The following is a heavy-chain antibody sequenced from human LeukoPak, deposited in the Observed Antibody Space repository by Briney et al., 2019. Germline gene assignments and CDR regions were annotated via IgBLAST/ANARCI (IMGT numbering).Heavy chain of an antibody. CDR2: IYSGGSA. CDR3: ARAIQSDLLKGYFDY. D-gene: IGHD2-15*01. Sequence: GGSLRLSCAASGLTVRSNYMSWVRQAPGKGLEWVSIIYSGGSAYYAASLKGRFTISRDNSKNTLYLQMNSLSPEDTAVYYCARAIQSDLLKGYFDYWGRGTLVTVSS. V-gene: IGHV3-53*01. CDR1: GLTVRSNY. J-gene: IGHJ4*02.